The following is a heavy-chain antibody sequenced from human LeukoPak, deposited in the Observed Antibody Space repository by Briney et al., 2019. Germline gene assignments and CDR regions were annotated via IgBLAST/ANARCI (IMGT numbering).Heavy chain of an antibody. V-gene: IGHV1-69*13. D-gene: IGHD2-2*01. CDR1: GGTFSSYA. J-gene: IGHJ4*02. CDR3: ARGGLGCSSTSCQN. Sequence: SVKVSCKASGGTFSSYAISWVRQAPGQGLERMGGIIPIFGTANYAQKFQGRVTITADESTSTAYMELSSLRSEDTAVYYCARGGLGCSSTSCQNWGQGTLVTVSS. CDR2: IIPIFGTA.